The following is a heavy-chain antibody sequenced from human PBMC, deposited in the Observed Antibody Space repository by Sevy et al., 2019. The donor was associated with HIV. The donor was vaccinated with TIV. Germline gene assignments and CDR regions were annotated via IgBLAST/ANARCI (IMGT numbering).Heavy chain of an antibody. CDR3: AAKFDTTGYYRGFDI. CDR2: VIPVSGAS. V-gene: IGHV1-69*13. CDR1: GGTLKNFA. Sequence: ASMKVSCKASGGTLKNFAVNWVRLAPGQGLEWMGRVIPVSGASNYIPKYRGRITLTADESTGTAYMGLRRLRSDDTAVYYCAAKFDTTGYYRGFDIWGQGTRVTVSS. J-gene: IGHJ3*02. D-gene: IGHD3-22*01.